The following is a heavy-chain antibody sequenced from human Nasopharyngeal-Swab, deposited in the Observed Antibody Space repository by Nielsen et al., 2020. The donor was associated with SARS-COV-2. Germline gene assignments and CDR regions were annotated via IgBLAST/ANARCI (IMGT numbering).Heavy chain of an antibody. CDR1: GGSFSGYY. D-gene: IGHD3-10*01. J-gene: IGHJ4*02. Sequence: SETLSLTCAVYGGSFSGYYWSWIRQPTGKGLEWIGEINHSGSTNYNPSLKSRVTISVDTSKNQFSLKLSSVTAADTAVYYCAQYYGSGSIQYWGQGTLVTVSS. CDR3: AQYYGSGSIQY. CDR2: INHSGST. V-gene: IGHV4-34*01.